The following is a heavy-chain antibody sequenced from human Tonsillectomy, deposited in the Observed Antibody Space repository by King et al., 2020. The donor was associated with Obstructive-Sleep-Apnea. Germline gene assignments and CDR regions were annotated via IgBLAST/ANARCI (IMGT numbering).Heavy chain of an antibody. Sequence: QLQESGPGLVKPSQTLSLTCTVSGGSISSGDYYWSWIRQPPGKGLEWIGYIYYSGSTYYNASLKSRVTISVDMSKNQFSLKLSSVTAADTAVYYCARGIAVADDYGTDVWGQGTTVTVSS. CDR3: ARGIAVADDYGTDV. J-gene: IGHJ6*02. CDR2: IYYSGST. D-gene: IGHD6-19*01. CDR1: GGSISSGDYY. V-gene: IGHV4-30-4*01.